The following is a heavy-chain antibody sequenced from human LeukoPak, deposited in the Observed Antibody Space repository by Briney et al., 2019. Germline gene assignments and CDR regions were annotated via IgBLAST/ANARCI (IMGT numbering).Heavy chain of an antibody. V-gene: IGHV1-18*01. Sequence: GASVKVSCKASGYTFTSYGISWVRQAPGQGLEWMGWISAYNGNTNYAQKLQGRVTMTTDTSTSTAYMELRSLRSDDTAVYYCARVGEIVGATTPYYYYYYYMDVWGKGTTVTVSS. CDR2: ISAYNGNT. CDR3: ARVGEIVGATTPYYYYYYYMDV. CDR1: GYTFTSYG. J-gene: IGHJ6*03. D-gene: IGHD1-26*01.